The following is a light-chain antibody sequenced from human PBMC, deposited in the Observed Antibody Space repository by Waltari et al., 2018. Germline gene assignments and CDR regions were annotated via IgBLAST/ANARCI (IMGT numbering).Light chain of an antibody. CDR3: SSQSSNDVVL. V-gene: IGLV2-14*01. Sequence: QSALTQPASVSGSPGQSVTIFCAGTSNDVGGYNSVSWYQEHPGQAPRVIIYAVRDRPSGVSDRFAGSKSGNAASLTISGLQAEDEADYYCSSQSSNDVVLFGGGTKLTVL. CDR2: AVR. CDR1: SNDVGGYNS. J-gene: IGLJ2*01.